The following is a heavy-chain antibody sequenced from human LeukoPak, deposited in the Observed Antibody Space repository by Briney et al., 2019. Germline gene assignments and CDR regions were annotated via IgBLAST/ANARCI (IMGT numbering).Heavy chain of an antibody. CDR2: ITRSSNTI. V-gene: IGHV3-48*04. J-gene: IGHJ6*02. CDR3: AKDSSILTYAMDV. D-gene: IGHD2-2*01. CDR1: GFTFSTYS. Sequence: AGGSLRLSCVDSGFTFSTYSMNWVRQAPGKGLEWVSYITRSSNTIHYADSVKGRFTVSRDNAKNSLSLQMNSLRAEDTALYYCAKDSSILTYAMDVWGQGTTVTVSS.